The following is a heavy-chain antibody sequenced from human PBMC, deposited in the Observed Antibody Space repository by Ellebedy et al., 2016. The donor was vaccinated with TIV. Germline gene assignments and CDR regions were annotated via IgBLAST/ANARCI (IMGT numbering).Heavy chain of an antibody. V-gene: IGHV3-23*01. CDR3: AKDSDVLRYFDWFSA. CDR2: ISSSGQTT. Sequence: GESLKISCAASGFTFNNYAMSWVRQAPGKGLQWVASISSSGQTTYYADSVKGRFPISRDNSKRTLYLQMYSLRAEDTATYYCAKDSDVLRYFDWFSAWGQGTQVTVSS. D-gene: IGHD3-9*01. J-gene: IGHJ5*02. CDR1: GFTFNNYA.